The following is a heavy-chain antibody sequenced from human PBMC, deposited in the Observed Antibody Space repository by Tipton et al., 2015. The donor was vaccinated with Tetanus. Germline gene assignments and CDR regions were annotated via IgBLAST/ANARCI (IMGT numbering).Heavy chain of an antibody. CDR1: GGSISSGGYY. V-gene: IGHV4-31*03. J-gene: IGHJ6*02. CDR3: ARGVDVDTAMAHPHRMDV. D-gene: IGHD5-18*01. Sequence: LRLSCTVSGGSISSGGYYWSWIRQHPGKGLEWIGYIYYSGSTYYNPSLKSRVTISVDTSKNQFSRKLSSVTAADTAVYYRARGVDVDTAMAHPHRMDVWGQVTAVTVSS. CDR2: IYYSGST.